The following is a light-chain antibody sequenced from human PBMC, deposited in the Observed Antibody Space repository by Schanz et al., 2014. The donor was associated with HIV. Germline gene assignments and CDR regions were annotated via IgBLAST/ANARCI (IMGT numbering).Light chain of an antibody. CDR1: SSDIGTYNR. CDR2: EVS. Sequence: QSALTQPPSVSGSPGQSVTISCTGTSSDIGTYNRVSWYQQSPGTAPKLLIYEVSDRPSGIPDRFSGSKSGNTASLTISGLQAEDEAEYYCAAWDDSLNGPVFGGGTKLTVL. CDR3: AAWDDSLNGPV. V-gene: IGLV2-18*01. J-gene: IGLJ2*01.